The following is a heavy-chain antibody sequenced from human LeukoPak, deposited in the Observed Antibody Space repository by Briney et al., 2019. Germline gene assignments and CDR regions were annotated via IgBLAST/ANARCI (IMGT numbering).Heavy chain of an antibody. D-gene: IGHD4-17*01. J-gene: IGHJ4*02. V-gene: IGHV3-23*01. CDR3: AKATVTTYFSERYYFDY. Sequence: GGSLRLSCAASGFTFSSYAMRWVRQAPGKGLEWVSAISGSGGSTYYADSVKGRFTISRDNSKNTLYLQMNSLRAEDTAVYYCAKATVTTYFSERYYFDYWGQGTLVTVSS. CDR1: GFTFSSYA. CDR2: ISGSGGST.